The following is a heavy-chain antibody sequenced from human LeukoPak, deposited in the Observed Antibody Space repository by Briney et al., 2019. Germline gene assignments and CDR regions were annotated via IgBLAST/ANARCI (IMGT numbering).Heavy chain of an antibody. CDR3: ARRGGTVVGDTGYHYWYFDN. J-gene: IGHJ4*02. CDR2: ISDSGST. D-gene: IGHD5-12*01. CDR1: GGSISSYY. V-gene: IGHV4-59*08. Sequence: PSETLSLTCTVSGGSISSYYWSWVRQFPGKGLEWIGYISDSGSTNYSPSLESRVTISVDTSKNKFFLIPSSVTAADTAVYYCARRGGTVVGDTGYHYWYFDNWGQGTLVTVSS.